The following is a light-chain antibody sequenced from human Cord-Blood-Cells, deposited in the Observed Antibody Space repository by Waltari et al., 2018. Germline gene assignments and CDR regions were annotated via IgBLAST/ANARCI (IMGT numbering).Light chain of an antibody. CDR2: QDS. CDR1: KLGDKY. Sequence: SYELTQPPSVSVSPGQTASITCSGDKLGDKYACWYQQKPGQYPVLVIYQDSKRPSGIPALFSGSNSGNTATLTISGTQAMDEADYDCQAWDSSTWVCGGGTKLTVL. CDR3: QAWDSSTWV. V-gene: IGLV3-1*01. J-gene: IGLJ3*02.